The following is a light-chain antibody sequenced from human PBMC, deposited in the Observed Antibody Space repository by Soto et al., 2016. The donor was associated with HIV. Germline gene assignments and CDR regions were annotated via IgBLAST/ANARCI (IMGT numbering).Light chain of an antibody. V-gene: IGKV1-NL1*01. CDR3: QQYYSTLRALT. CDR1: QGISNS. CDR2: AAS. Sequence: DIQMTQSPSSLSASVGDRVTITCRASQGISNSLAWYQQKPGKAPKLLLYAASRLESGVPSRFSGSGSGTDYTLTISSLQPEDFATYYCQQYYSTLRALTFGGGTKVEIK. J-gene: IGKJ4*01.